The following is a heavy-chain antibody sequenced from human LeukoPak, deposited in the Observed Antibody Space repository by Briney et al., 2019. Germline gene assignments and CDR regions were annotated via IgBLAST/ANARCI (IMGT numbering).Heavy chain of an antibody. Sequence: GGSLRLSCAASGFTFSSYWMHWVRQAPGKGLVWVSAISGSGGITSYADSVKGRFTISRDNSKNTLYLQMNSLRAEDTAVYYCAKGDTTWELPHDYWGQGTLVTVSS. CDR1: GFTFSSYW. CDR2: ISGSGGIT. J-gene: IGHJ4*02. V-gene: IGHV3-23*01. CDR3: AKGDTTWELPHDY. D-gene: IGHD1-26*01.